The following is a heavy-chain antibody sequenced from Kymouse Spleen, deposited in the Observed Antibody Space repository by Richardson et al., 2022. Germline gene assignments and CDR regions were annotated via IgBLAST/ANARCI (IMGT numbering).Heavy chain of an antibody. V-gene: IGHV4-34*01. D-gene: IGHD6-19*01. CDR1: GGSFSGYY. CDR2: INHSGST. Sequence: QVQLQQWGAGLLKPSETLSLTCAVYGGSFSGYYWSWIRQPPGKGLEWIGEINHSGSTNYNPSLKSRVTISVDTSKNQFSLKLSSVTAADTAVYYCARRAVACFDYWGQGTLVTVSS. J-gene: IGHJ4*02. CDR3: ARRAVACFDY.